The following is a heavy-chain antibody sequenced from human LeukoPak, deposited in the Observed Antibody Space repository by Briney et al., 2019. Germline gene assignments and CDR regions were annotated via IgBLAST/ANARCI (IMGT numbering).Heavy chain of an antibody. CDR2: IGFSGSDT. CDR1: GFTFRNYA. CDR3: AKGGSIGSYFVAFDY. V-gene: IGHV3-23*01. Sequence: GGSLRLACAASGFTFRNYAMSWVRQAPGKGLEWVSAIGFSGSDTYYADSVKGRFTISRDNSKNTLYLQMNSLRADDTAVYYCAKGGSIGSYFVAFDYWGQGTLVTVSS. J-gene: IGHJ4*02. D-gene: IGHD1-26*01.